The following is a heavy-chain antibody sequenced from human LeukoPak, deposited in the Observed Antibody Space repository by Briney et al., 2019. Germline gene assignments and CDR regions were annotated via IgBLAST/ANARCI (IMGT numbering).Heavy chain of an antibody. Sequence: GGSLRLSCAASGFTFSSYAMHWVRQAPGKGLEWASSISSSSSYIYYADSVKGRFTISRDNAKNSLYLQMNSLRAEDTAVYYCARTTSGYDSSGYYSGYWGQGTLVTVSS. J-gene: IGHJ4*02. CDR3: ARTTSGYDSSGYYSGY. CDR2: ISSSSSYI. V-gene: IGHV3-21*01. CDR1: GFTFSSYA. D-gene: IGHD3-22*01.